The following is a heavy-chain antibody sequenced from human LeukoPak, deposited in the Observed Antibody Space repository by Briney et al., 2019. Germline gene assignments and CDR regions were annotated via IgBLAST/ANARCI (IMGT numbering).Heavy chain of an antibody. CDR3: ARGDRFLEWSYFDY. CDR1: GFTFSSYA. J-gene: IGHJ4*02. Sequence: GGSLRLSCAASGFTFSSYAMHWVRQAPGKGLEWVAVISYDGSNKYYADSVKGRFTISRDNSKNTLYLQMNSLRAEDTAVYYCARGDRFLEWSYFDYWGQGTLVTVSS. CDR2: ISYDGSNK. D-gene: IGHD3-3*01. V-gene: IGHV3-30*14.